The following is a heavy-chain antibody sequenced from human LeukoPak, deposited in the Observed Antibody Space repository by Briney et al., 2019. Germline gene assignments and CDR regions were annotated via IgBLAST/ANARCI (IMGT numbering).Heavy chain of an antibody. Sequence: PGGSLRLSCAAAGLTFSNYGMHWVRQAPGKGLQWVAYIQYDGRNKYSADSVKGRFTIYRDNSKSTLYLQMNSLRPEDTAVYYCAKGGSNNWSFDNWGQGTLVTVSS. J-gene: IGHJ4*02. CDR1: GLTFSNYG. D-gene: IGHD1-1*01. CDR2: IQYDGRNK. CDR3: AKGGSNNWSFDN. V-gene: IGHV3-30*02.